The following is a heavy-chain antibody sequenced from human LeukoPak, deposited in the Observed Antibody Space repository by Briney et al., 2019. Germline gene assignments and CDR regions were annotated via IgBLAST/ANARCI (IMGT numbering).Heavy chain of an antibody. CDR3: ARDWGTVWAFDI. Sequence: PSQTLSLTCAVSGGSISSGGYCWGWIRQPPGEGLEWIGYIYHSGSTYYNPSLKSRVTISVDRSKNQFSLKLSSVTAADTAVYYCARDWGTVWAFDIWGQGTMVTVSS. D-gene: IGHD3-16*01. J-gene: IGHJ3*02. CDR1: GGSISSGGYC. V-gene: IGHV4-30-2*01. CDR2: IYHSGST.